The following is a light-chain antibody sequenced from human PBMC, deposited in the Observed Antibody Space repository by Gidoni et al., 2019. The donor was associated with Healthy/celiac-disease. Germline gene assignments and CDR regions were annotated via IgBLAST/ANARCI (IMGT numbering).Light chain of an antibody. CDR1: SSNIGAGYD. CDR3: QSYDSSLSGL. Sequence: QSVLTQPPPVSGAPGQRVTISCPGSSSNIGAGYDVHWYQQLPGTAPKLLIYGNSNRPSGVPDRFSGSKSGTSASLAITGLQAEDEADYYCQSYDSSLSGLFGGGTKLTVL. J-gene: IGLJ2*01. CDR2: GNS. V-gene: IGLV1-40*01.